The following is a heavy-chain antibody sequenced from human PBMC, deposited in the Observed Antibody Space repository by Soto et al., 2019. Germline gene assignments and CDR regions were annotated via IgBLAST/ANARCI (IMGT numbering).Heavy chain of an antibody. V-gene: IGHV1-69*13. CDR1: GGTFSSYA. CDR2: IIPIFGTA. J-gene: IGHJ4*02. D-gene: IGHD1-20*01. CDR3: AAMGYNWNYFDY. Sequence: VKVSCKASGGTFSSYAISWVRQAPGQGLEWMGGIIPIFGTANYAQKFQGRVTITADESTSTAYMELSSLRSEDTAVYYCAAMGYNWNYFDYWGQGTLVTVSS.